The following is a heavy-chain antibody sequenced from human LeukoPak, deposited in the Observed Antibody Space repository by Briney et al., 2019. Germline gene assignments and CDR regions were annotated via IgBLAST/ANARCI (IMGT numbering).Heavy chain of an antibody. Sequence: GGSLRLSCAASGFTFSSYAMSWVRQAPGKGLEWASAISGSGGSTYYADSVKGRFTISRDNSKNTLYLQMNSLRAEDTAVYYCATPGPTYYYDSSGYGAFDIWGQGTMVTVSS. CDR2: ISGSGGST. D-gene: IGHD3-22*01. J-gene: IGHJ3*02. CDR1: GFTFSSYA. CDR3: ATPGPTYYYDSSGYGAFDI. V-gene: IGHV3-23*01.